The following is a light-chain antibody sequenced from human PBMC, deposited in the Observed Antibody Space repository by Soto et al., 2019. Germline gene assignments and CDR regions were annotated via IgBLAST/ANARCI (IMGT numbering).Light chain of an antibody. Sequence: DIQMTQSPSSVSASVGDRVTITCRASERINTYLAWYQQQPGKAPKLLIYAASSLQSGVPSRFSRSGSWTEFTLTISNLQPEDFATYYCQQANSPPLTFGGGTKVDIK. V-gene: IGKV1-12*01. CDR2: AAS. J-gene: IGKJ4*01. CDR3: QQANSPPLT. CDR1: ERINTY.